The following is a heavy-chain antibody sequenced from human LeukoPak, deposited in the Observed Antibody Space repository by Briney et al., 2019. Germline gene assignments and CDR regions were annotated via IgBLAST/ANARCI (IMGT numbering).Heavy chain of an antibody. CDR3: ASVVTDAFDI. Sequence: KRGASLQISCQGSGSLFTSYWIGGGRQLPGKGLGWMGIIYPGDSDTRYSPSFQGQVTISAHKSISTAYLQWSSLKASDTAMYYCASVVTDAFDIWGQGTMVTVSS. CDR2: IYPGDSDT. J-gene: IGHJ3*02. V-gene: IGHV5-51*01. CDR1: GSLFTSYW. D-gene: IGHD2-21*02.